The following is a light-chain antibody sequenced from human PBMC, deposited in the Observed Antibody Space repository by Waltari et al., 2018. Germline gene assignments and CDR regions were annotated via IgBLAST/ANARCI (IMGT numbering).Light chain of an antibody. J-gene: IGKJ1*01. V-gene: IGKV3-11*01. CDR3: QQRIGWPPWT. Sequence: EIVLTQSPAILSLSPGARATLPCRASQSVASYLAWYQQKPGQAPRLLIYDASNRASGIPARFSGSGSGTDFTLTISSLEPEDFAVYYCQQRIGWPPWTFGQGTKVEI. CDR2: DAS. CDR1: QSVASY.